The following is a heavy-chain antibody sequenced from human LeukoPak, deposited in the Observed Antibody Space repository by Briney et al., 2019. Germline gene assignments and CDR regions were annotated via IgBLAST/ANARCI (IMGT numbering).Heavy chain of an antibody. V-gene: IGHV1-8*01. CDR3: ARPTSYYDYVWGSYRRTNWFDP. D-gene: IGHD3-16*02. CDR1: GYTFTSYD. CDR2: MNPNSGNT. Sequence: ASVKVSCKASGYTFTSYDINWVRQATGQGLEWMGWMNPNSGNTGYAQKFQGRVTMTRNTSTSTAYMELSSLRSEDTAVYYCARPTSYYDYVWGSYRRTNWFDPWGQGTLVTVSS. J-gene: IGHJ5*02.